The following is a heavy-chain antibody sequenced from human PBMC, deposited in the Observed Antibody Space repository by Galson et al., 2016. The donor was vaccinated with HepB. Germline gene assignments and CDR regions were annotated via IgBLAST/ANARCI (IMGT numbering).Heavy chain of an antibody. CDR1: GFTFSSYG. CDR2: IAYDESSS. CDR3: ARSAAGRTATTTLA. Sequence: SLRLSCAASGFTFSSYGMHWVRQAPGKGLEWVALIAYDESSSYYAASVKGRFTISRDNSKKTVYLQMNSLRSKDTAVYYCARSAAGRTATTTLAWGQGILVTVSS. J-gene: IGHJ5*02. D-gene: IGHD4-17*01. V-gene: IGHV3-30*03.